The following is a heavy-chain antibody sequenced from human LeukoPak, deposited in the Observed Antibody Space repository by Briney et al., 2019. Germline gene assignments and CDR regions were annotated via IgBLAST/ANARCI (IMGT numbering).Heavy chain of an antibody. CDR1: GFTFSSYS. D-gene: IGHD4-23*01. V-gene: IGHV3-21*01. J-gene: IGHJ4*02. Sequence: GGSLRLPCAASGFTFSSYSMNWVRQAPGKGLEWVSSISSSSSYIYYADSVKGRFTISRDNAKNSLYLQMNSLRAEDTAVYYCARDPFSTYGGTRYYFDYWGQGTLVTVSS. CDR3: ARDPFSTYGGTRYYFDY. CDR2: ISSSSSYI.